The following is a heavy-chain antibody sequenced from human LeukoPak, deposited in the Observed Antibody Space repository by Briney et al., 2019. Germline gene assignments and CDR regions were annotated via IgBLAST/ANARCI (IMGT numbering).Heavy chain of an antibody. J-gene: IGHJ4*02. D-gene: IGHD1-1*01. CDR3: ERWNRFRIDY. CDR2: IYYSGST. Sequence: SETLSLTCTVSGGSISSYYWSWIRQPPGKGLEWIGYIYYSGSTNYNPSLKSRVTISVDTSKNQFSLKLSSVTAADTAVYYCERWNRFRIDYWGQGTLVTVSS. V-gene: IGHV4-59*01. CDR1: GGSISSYY.